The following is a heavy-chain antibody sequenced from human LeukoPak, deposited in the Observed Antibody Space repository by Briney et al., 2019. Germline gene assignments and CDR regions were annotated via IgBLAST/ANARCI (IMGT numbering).Heavy chain of an antibody. CDR3: ARARSVLRFLEWLLFDY. Sequence: PSETLSLTCAVYGGSINGYYWSWIRQPPGKGLEWIGYIFYSGSTNYNPSLKSRVTISVDTSKNQFSLKLSSVTAADTAVYYCARARSVLRFLEWLLFDYWGQGTLVTVSS. CDR2: IFYSGST. CDR1: GGSINGYY. D-gene: IGHD3-3*01. V-gene: IGHV4-59*01. J-gene: IGHJ4*02.